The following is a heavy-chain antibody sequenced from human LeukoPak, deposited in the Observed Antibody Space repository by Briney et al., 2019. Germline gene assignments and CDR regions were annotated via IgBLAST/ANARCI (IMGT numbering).Heavy chain of an antibody. V-gene: IGHV3-23*01. Sequence: QPGRSLRLSCTASGFTFSDSAMTWVRQAPGKGLEWVSAISTSGGDAIYTDSVKDRFTISRDNPKHTLYLQMNSLRAEDTAIYYCAKGGSYAPLDIWGQGTLVTVSS. J-gene: IGHJ4*02. CDR1: GFTFSDSA. D-gene: IGHD1-26*01. CDR3: AKGGSYAPLDI. CDR2: ISTSGGDA.